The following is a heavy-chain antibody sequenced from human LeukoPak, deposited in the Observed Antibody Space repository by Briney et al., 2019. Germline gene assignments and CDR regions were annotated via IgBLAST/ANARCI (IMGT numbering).Heavy chain of an antibody. V-gene: IGHV4-39*07. D-gene: IGHD1-26*01. J-gene: IGHJ5*02. CDR3: ARGGIVGATTAWFDP. Sequence: SETLSLTCTVSGGSISSSSYYWGWIRQPPGKGLEWIGEINHSGSTNYNPSLKSRVTISVDTSKNQFSLKLSSVTAADTAVYYCARGGIVGATTAWFDPWGQGTLVTVSS. CDR1: GGSISSSSYY. CDR2: INHSGST.